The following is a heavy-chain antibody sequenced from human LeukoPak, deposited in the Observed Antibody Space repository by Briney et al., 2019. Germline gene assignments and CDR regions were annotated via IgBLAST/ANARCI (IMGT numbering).Heavy chain of an antibody. CDR2: IYTSGST. CDR1: GGSISSYY. Sequence: SETLSLTCTVSGGSISSYYWSWIRQPAGKGLEWIGRIYTSGSTNYNPSLKSRVTISVDTSKNQFSLKLSSVTAADTAVYYCARESYDILTGYPQHFDYWGQGTLVTVSS. J-gene: IGHJ4*02. V-gene: IGHV4-4*07. CDR3: ARESYDILTGYPQHFDY. D-gene: IGHD3-9*01.